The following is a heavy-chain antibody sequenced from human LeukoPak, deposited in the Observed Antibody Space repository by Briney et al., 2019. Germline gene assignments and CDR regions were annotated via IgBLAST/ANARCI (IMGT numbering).Heavy chain of an antibody. Sequence: ASVKVSCKASGYTFTSHGISWVRQVPGQGLEWMGWISTNSGHTSYAQKLQGRVTLTTDTTTSTAYMELRSLRSDDTAVYYCARGRDSYGSGSYLDYWGQGTLVVVSS. V-gene: IGHV1-18*04. CDR1: GYTFTSHG. CDR3: ARGRDSYGSGSYLDY. CDR2: ISTNSGHT. J-gene: IGHJ4*02. D-gene: IGHD3-10*01.